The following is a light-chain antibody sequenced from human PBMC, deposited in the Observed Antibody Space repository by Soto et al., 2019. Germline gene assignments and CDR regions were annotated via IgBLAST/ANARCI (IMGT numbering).Light chain of an antibody. J-gene: IGKJ5*01. V-gene: IGKV1-39*01. CDR2: SSS. Sequence: DIQMTQSPSSLSASVGDTVTLTCRASQTISNSLHWYQQRPGKAPNLLIYSSSSLQSGAPPRFSGSGSGTEFTLTINSLQPEDFATYYCLQTDSIPITFGQGTRLEIK. CDR1: QTISNS. CDR3: LQTDSIPIT.